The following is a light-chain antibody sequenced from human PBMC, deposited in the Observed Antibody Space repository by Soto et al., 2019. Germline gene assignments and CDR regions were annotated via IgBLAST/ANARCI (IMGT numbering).Light chain of an antibody. CDR3: QTWDAGTWV. CDR2: IYSDGSH. Sequence: QLVLTQPPSASASLGASVKLTCTLTSGHSNYAIAWHQQQPQKGPRYLLRIYSDGSHFRGGGIPDRFSGSSSGAERYLTISSRQSDDEADYYCQTWDAGTWVFGGGTKLTVL. V-gene: IGLV4-69*01. CDR1: SGHSNYA. J-gene: IGLJ3*02.